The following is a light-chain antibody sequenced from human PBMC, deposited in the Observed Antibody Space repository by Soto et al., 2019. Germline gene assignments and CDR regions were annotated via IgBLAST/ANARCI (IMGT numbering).Light chain of an antibody. J-gene: IGLJ1*01. V-gene: IGLV2-23*02. CDR3: CSSGGSPTYV. Sequence: QSVLTQPAYVSGSPGQSITIYCTRTTKTGGSYKFVSWYQQHPGKAPKLMIFEVNQRTSGVSTRFSGTKSGNTASLTISGLKVEDDADYYCCSSGGSPTYVFXTGTKVTV. CDR2: EVN. CDR1: TKTGGSYKF.